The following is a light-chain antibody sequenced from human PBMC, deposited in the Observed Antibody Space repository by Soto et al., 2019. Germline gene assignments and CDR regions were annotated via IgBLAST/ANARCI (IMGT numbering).Light chain of an antibody. J-gene: IGLJ2*01. CDR1: SGHSSYA. CDR2: LNSDGSH. V-gene: IGLV4-69*01. Sequence: QLVLTQSPSASASLGASVKLTCTLSSGHSSYAIAWHQQQPEKGPQYLMKLNSDGSHSKGDGIPDRFSGSSSGAERYLTISSLQSEDEADYYCQTWGTGSVVFGGGIKLTVL. CDR3: QTWGTGSVV.